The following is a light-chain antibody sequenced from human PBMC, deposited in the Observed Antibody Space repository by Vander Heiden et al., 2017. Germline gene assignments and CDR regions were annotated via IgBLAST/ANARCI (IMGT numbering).Light chain of an antibody. CDR1: QGISSY. J-gene: IGKJ1*01. Sequence: QLTPTPSFLSASVGDRVTITCRASQGISSYLAWYQQKPGKAPKLLIYTASTLQRGVPSRFSGSGSGTEFTLTISSLQPEDFATYYCQQSNSYPQTFGQGTKVEIK. CDR2: TAS. CDR3: QQSNSYPQT. V-gene: IGKV1-9*01.